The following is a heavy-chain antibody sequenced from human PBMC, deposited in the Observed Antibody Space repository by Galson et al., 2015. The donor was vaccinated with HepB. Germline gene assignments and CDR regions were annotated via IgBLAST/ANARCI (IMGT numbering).Heavy chain of an antibody. D-gene: IGHD5-12*01. CDR1: GYTFTSYG. J-gene: IGHJ3*02. V-gene: IGHV1-18*01. Sequence: QSGAEVKKPGASVKVSCKASGYTFTSYGISWVRQAPGQGLEWMGWISAYNGSTNYAQKLQGRVTMTTDTSTSTAYMELSSLRSEDTAVYYCARSSLRLVATMAAFDIWGQGTMVTVSS. CDR3: ARSSLRLVATMAAFDI. CDR2: ISAYNGST.